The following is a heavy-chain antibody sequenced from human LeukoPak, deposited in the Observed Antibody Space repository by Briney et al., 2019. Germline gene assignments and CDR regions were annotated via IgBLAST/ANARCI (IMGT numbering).Heavy chain of an antibody. J-gene: IGHJ1*01. CDR3: ASGAAPPDYYDSSGSYFQH. CDR1: GGSISSGDYY. Sequence: PSETLSLTCTVSGGSISSGDYYWSWIRQPPGKGLEWIAYIYYSGTTYYNPSLNSRVTISVATSKNQFSLKLSSVTAADTAVYYCASGAAPPDYYDSSGSYFQHWGQGTLVTVSS. CDR2: IYYSGTT. V-gene: IGHV4-30-4*08. D-gene: IGHD3-22*01.